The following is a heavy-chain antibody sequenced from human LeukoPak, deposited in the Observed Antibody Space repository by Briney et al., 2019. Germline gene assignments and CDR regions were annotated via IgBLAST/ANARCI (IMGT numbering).Heavy chain of an antibody. J-gene: IGHJ4*02. CDR3: AKAWGSRLEVVNE. D-gene: IGHD3-22*01. Sequence: GGSLRLSCAASGFTFRNYAMNWVRQAPGKGLEWVSGISVSGGSTYYADSVKGRFTISRDNSKNTLYLQMNSLRAEDTAVYYCAKAWGSRLEVVNEWGQGTLVTVSS. CDR1: GFTFRNYA. CDR2: ISVSGGST. V-gene: IGHV3-23*01.